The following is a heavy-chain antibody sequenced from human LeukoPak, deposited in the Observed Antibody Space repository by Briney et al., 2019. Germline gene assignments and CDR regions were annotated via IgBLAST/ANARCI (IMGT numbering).Heavy chain of an antibody. CDR2: IYYSGST. J-gene: IGHJ4*02. CDR1: GGPISISSYY. CDR3: ARLSIVGAADFDY. Sequence: PSEPLSLPCTVSGGPISISSYYWGRIRQPPGKGLEWIGSIYYSGSTYYNPSLKSRVTISVDTSKNQFSLKLSSVTAADTAVYYCARLSIVGAADFDYWGQGTLVTVSS. V-gene: IGHV4-39*01. D-gene: IGHD1-26*01.